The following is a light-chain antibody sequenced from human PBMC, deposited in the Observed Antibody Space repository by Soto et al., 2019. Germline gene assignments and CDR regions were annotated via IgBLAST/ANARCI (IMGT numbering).Light chain of an antibody. J-gene: IGKJ3*01. V-gene: IGKV3-20*01. Sequence: EIVLTHSPGTLSLSPGERATLSCRASQSVSSSFLAWYQQKPGQAPRLLIYAASRRATGIPDRFSGSGSGTDFTLTISRLEPEDFAVYYCQQYGSSVFNFGPGTKVDIK. CDR2: AAS. CDR3: QQYGSSVFN. CDR1: QSVSSSF.